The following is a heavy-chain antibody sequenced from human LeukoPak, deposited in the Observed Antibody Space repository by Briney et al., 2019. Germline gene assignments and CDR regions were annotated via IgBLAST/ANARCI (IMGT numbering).Heavy chain of an antibody. CDR3: AREPLDDILTGYYRDPNAFDI. D-gene: IGHD3-9*01. Sequence: GASVKVSCKASGYTFTSYAMHWVRQAPGQRLEWMGWINAGNGNTKYSQKFQGRVTITRDTSASTAYMELSSLRSEDTAVYYFAREPLDDILTGYYRDPNAFDIWGQGTMVTVSS. CDR2: INAGNGNT. V-gene: IGHV1-3*01. J-gene: IGHJ3*02. CDR1: GYTFTSYA.